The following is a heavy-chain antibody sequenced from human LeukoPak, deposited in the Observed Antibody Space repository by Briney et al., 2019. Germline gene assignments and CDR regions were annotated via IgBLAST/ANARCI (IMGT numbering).Heavy chain of an antibody. CDR2: IIPILGIA. D-gene: IGHD6-19*01. Sequence: SVKVSCKASGGTFSSYAISWVRQAPGQGLECMGRIIPILGIANYAQKFQGRVTITADKSTSTAYMELSSLRSEDTAVYYCASQLPYSSGWYSPLDYWGQGTLVTVSS. CDR3: ASQLPYSSGWYSPLDY. CDR1: GGTFSSYA. V-gene: IGHV1-69*04. J-gene: IGHJ4*02.